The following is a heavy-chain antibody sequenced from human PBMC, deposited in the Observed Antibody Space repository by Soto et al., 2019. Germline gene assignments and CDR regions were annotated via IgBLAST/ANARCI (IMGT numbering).Heavy chain of an antibody. J-gene: IGHJ4*02. CDR1: GFTFSTYA. Sequence: PGRYLRLSCAASGFTFSTYAMAWVRQAPGKGLEWVSGVSASGLNTDYADPVKGRFYISRDNSKNTVSLHMNSLRAEDTALYYCSKFRSRSTSGYFFDYCGQGTSVTVSS. CDR3: SKFRSRSTSGYFFDY. CDR2: VSASGLNT. D-gene: IGHD1-1*01. V-gene: IGHV3-23*01.